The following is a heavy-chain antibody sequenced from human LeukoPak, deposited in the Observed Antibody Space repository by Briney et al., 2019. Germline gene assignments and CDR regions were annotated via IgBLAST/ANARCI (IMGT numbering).Heavy chain of an antibody. V-gene: IGHV3-7*03. CDR3: AKDLRGYSYGALGVDY. CDR2: IKQDGSEK. Sequence: GGSLRLSCAASGFTFSSYWMSWVRQAPGKGLGWVANIKQDGSEKYYVDSVKGRFTISRDNAKNSLYLQMNSLRAEDTAVYYCAKDLRGYSYGALGVDYWGQGTLVTVSS. D-gene: IGHD5-18*01. CDR1: GFTFSSYW. J-gene: IGHJ4*02.